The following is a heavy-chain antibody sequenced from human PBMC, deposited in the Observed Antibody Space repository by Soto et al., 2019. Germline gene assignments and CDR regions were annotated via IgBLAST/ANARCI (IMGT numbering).Heavy chain of an antibody. V-gene: IGHV4-39*01. CDR2: IFHTGTA. J-gene: IGHJ5*01. CDR3: ARQPTGFPNWFDS. Sequence: ASETLSLTCTVSCGSIYSPSNNWAWVCQAPGKGLEWMASIFHTGTAYYNLSLKSRVSISVDTSKNQFSLRLSSVTAADTALYYCARQPTGFPNWFDSWGQGILVTVSS. CDR1: CGSIYSPSNN.